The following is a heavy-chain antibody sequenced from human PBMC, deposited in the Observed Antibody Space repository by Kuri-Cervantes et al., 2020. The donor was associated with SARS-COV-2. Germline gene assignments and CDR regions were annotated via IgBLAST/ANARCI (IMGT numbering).Heavy chain of an antibody. CDR3: AREAFVRRKYYYDSSGYSGYFDY. J-gene: IGHJ4*02. CDR1: GGSISSYY. Sequence: SETLSLTCTVSGGSISSYYWSWIRQPPGKGLEWMGYIYYSGSTYYNPSLKSRVTISVDTSKNQFSLKLSSVTAADTAVYYCAREAFVRRKYYYDSSGYSGYFDYWGQGTLVTVSS. V-gene: IGHV4-59*12. CDR2: IYYSGST. D-gene: IGHD3-22*01.